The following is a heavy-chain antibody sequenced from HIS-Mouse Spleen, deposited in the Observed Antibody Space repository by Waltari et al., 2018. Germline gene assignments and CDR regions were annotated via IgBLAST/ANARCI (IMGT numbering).Heavy chain of an antibody. CDR1: GFTFSSYA. D-gene: IGHD3-10*01. V-gene: IGHV3-30-3*01. CDR3: ARVTGGGY. CDR2: ISYDGSNK. Sequence: QVQLVESGGGVVQPGRSLRLPCAASGFTFSSYAMHWVRQAPGKGLEWVAVISYDGSNKYYADSVKGRFTISRDNSKNTLYLQMNSLRAEDTAVYYCARVTGGGYWGQGTLVTVSS. J-gene: IGHJ4*02.